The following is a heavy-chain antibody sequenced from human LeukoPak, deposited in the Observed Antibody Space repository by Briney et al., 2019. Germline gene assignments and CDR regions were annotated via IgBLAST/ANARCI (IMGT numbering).Heavy chain of an antibody. Sequence: PGGSLRLSCAASGFTFSSYSMNWVRQAPGKGLEWVSSISSSSSYIYYADSVKGRFTISRDNAKNSLYPQMNSLRAEDTAVYYCARAVDYGSGSYLYYFDYWGQGTLVTVSS. V-gene: IGHV3-21*01. D-gene: IGHD3-10*01. CDR1: GFTFSSYS. CDR2: ISSSSSYI. J-gene: IGHJ4*02. CDR3: ARAVDYGSGSYLYYFDY.